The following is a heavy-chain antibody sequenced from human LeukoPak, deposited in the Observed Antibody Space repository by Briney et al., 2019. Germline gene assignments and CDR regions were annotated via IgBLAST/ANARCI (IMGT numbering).Heavy chain of an antibody. Sequence: SETLSLTCTVDSISTNGYYWGWIRQPPGKGLEWIGSIHYTGSTYYNPSLESRVTVSVDTSKNQFSLKLSSVTAADTAVYYCARDIWEYSSSSVGYWGQGTLVTVSS. CDR3: ARDIWEYSSSSVGY. D-gene: IGHD6-6*01. CDR2: IHYTGST. V-gene: IGHV4-39*02. J-gene: IGHJ4*02. CDR1: SISTNGYY.